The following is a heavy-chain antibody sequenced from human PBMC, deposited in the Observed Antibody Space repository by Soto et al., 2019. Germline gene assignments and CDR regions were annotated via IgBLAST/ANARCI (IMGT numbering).Heavy chain of an antibody. J-gene: IGHJ4*02. Sequence: GSLRLSCAASGFTFSNAWMSWVRQAPGKGLEWVGRIKSKTDGGTTDYAAPVKGRFTISRDDSKNTLYLQMNSLKAEDTAVYYCTTGVTYYYDSSGFDYWGQGTLVTVSS. V-gene: IGHV3-15*01. CDR2: IKSKTDGGTT. CDR1: GFTFSNAW. CDR3: TTGVTYYYDSSGFDY. D-gene: IGHD3-22*01.